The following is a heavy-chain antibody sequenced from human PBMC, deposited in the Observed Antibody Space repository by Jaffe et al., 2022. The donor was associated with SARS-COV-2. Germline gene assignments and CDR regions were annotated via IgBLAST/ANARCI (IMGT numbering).Heavy chain of an antibody. CDR3: AKGDYYDSSGYAYFDY. D-gene: IGHD3-22*01. CDR1: GFTFDDYT. CDR2: ISWDGGST. V-gene: IGHV3-43*01. J-gene: IGHJ4*02. Sequence: EVQLVESGGVVVQPGGSLRLSCAASGFTFDDYTMHWVRQAPGKGLEWVSLISWDGGSTYYADSVKGRFTISRDNSKNSLYLQMNSLRTEDTALYYCAKGDYYDSSGYAYFDYWGQGTLVTVSS.